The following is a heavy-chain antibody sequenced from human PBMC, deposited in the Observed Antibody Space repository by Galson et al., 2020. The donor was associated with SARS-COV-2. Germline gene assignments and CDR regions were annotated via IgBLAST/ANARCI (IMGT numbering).Heavy chain of an antibody. V-gene: IGHV1-24*01. D-gene: IGHD6-13*01. CDR2: FDPEDGET. CDR1: GYTLTELS. J-gene: IGHJ5*02. CDR3: ATAAAAGTFSWFDP. Sequence: ASVKVSCKVSGYTLTELSMHWVRQAPGKGLEWMGGFDPEDGETIYAQKFQGRVTMTEDTSTDTAYMELSSLRSEDTAVYYCATAAAAGTFSWFDPWGQGTLVTVSS.